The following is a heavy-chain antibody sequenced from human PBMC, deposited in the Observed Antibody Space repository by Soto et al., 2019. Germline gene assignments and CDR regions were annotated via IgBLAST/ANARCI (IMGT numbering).Heavy chain of an antibody. J-gene: IGHJ4*02. CDR2: IHSSGAT. CDR1: VASITTYGYY. Sequence: SETLSLTCTVSVASITTYGYYWSWIRQNPGKGLEWIGYIHSSGATSYNPSLKSRVTISSDMSKKQFSLKLTSVTAADTAIYYCARTPQSEHHDYWGQGTPVTVSS. V-gene: IGHV4-31*03. CDR3: ARTPQSEHHDY.